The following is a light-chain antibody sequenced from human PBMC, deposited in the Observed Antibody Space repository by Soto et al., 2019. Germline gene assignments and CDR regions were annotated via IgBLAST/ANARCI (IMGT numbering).Light chain of an antibody. J-gene: IGKJ5*01. CDR2: GAS. CDR3: QPYGTSPPGP. V-gene: IGKV3-20*01. CDR1: QSVDHSH. Sequence: ESVFTHSPATLYFSPGERATLSCRASQSVDHSHVAWYQQRRGLPPRLLIYGASNRATGIPDRFSGRGSGADFTLTISRLEPEDFAVCFCQPYGTSPPGPFAQGTRLEIK.